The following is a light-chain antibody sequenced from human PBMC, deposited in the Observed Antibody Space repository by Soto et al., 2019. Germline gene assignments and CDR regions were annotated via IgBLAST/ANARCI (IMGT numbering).Light chain of an antibody. J-gene: IGKJ1*01. V-gene: IGKV3-20*01. CDR1: ETVSDSQ. CDR3: QQYGSSRWT. CDR2: SVS. Sequence: EVVFNQSPDTLSLSPGERATLSCRTSETVSDSQLAWYQQKPGQAPRLLIYSVSTRATDIADRFSGSGSGTDFTLTISRLEPADFALYYCQQYGSSRWTFGQGTKVDIK.